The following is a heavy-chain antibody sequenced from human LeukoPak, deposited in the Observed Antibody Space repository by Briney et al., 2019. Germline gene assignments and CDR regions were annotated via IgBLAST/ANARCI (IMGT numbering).Heavy chain of an antibody. V-gene: IGHV4-61*02. CDR1: GSSISSGTYY. CDR3: ARHPYYDILTGYRRPENWFDP. Sequence: SETLSLTCTVSGSSISSGTYYWNWIRQPAGKGLEWIGRFYTSGSINYNPSLESRVTISVDTSKNQFSLKLSSVTAADTAVYYCARHPYYDILTGYRRPENWFDPWGQGTLVTVSS. CDR2: FYTSGSI. J-gene: IGHJ5*02. D-gene: IGHD3-9*01.